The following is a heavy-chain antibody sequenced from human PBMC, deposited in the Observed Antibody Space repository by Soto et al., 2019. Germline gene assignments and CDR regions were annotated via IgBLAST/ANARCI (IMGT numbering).Heavy chain of an antibody. CDR1: GGSINNFH. CDR2: VFYSGRT. V-gene: IGHV4-59*01. J-gene: IGHJ4*02. CDR3: ARIKSGYSYGSIIDF. D-gene: IGHD5-18*01. Sequence: SETLSLTCSVSGGSINNFHWSWIRQPPGKGPEWIGFVFYSGRTTYNPSLQSRVTISVDTSHNHFSLKVRSVTAADTATYYCARIKSGYSYGSIIDFWGQGKLVTVSS.